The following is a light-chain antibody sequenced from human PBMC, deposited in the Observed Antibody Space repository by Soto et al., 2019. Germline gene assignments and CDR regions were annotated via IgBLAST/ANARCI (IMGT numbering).Light chain of an antibody. CDR1: SSDVGGYDY. CDR2: EVT. Sequence: QSALTQPASVSGSPGQSITISCIGTSSDVGGYDYVSWYQRHPGKAPKLMIYEVTYRPSGVSNRFSGSKSGNTASLTISGLQAEDEAEYYCSSYTDSSTLVLFGGGTKLTVL. V-gene: IGLV2-14*01. J-gene: IGLJ2*01. CDR3: SSYTDSSTLVL.